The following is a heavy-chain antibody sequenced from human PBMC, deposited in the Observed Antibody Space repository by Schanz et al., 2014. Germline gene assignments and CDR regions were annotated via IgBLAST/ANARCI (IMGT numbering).Heavy chain of an antibody. V-gene: IGHV4-31*03. D-gene: IGHD4-17*01. Sequence: QVQLQESGPGLAKPSQTLSLTSTASGGSVSSGGDYWSWIRQDPGKGLEWIGFISYSGSTYYNPSLKRRVTISVDTSKNQYSRSLSSETAADTAVYNCARDRGHGDLPGDIWGQGTMVTVSS. CDR2: ISYSGST. J-gene: IGHJ3*02. CDR1: GGSVSSGGDY. CDR3: ARDRGHGDLPGDI.